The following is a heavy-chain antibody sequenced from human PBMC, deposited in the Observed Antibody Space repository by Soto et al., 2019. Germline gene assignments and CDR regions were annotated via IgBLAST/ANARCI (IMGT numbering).Heavy chain of an antibody. CDR1: GGSISSYY. CDR2: IYYSGST. D-gene: IGHD3-10*01. V-gene: IGHV4-59*01. J-gene: IGHJ5*02. CDR3: AATYYYGSGSSPWFDP. Sequence: PSETLSLTCTVSGGSISSYYWSWIRQPPGKGLEWIGYIYYSGSTNYNPSLKSRVTISVDTSKNQFSLKLSSVTAADTAVYYCAATYYYGSGSSPWFDPWGQGALVTVSS.